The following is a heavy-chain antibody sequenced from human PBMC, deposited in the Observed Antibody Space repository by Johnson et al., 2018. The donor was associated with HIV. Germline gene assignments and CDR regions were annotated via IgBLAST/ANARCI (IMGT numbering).Heavy chain of an antibody. J-gene: IGHJ3*02. CDR3: AREGVGVNAFDI. Sequence: QVQLVESGGGVVQPGRSLRLSCAASGFTFSSYGMHWVRQAPGKGLEWVAFIRYDGSNKYYADSVKGRFTISRDNSKNTLYLQMGSLRAEDMAVYYCAREGVGVNAFDIWGQGTMVTVSS. CDR1: GFTFSSYG. D-gene: IGHD1-26*01. CDR2: IRYDGSNK. V-gene: IGHV3-30*02.